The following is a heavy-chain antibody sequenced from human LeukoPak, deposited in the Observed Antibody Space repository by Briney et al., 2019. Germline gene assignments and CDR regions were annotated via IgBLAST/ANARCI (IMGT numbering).Heavy chain of an antibody. J-gene: IGHJ4*02. V-gene: IGHV3-48*04. D-gene: IGHD3-22*01. CDR1: GFTFSSYS. Sequence: PGGSLRLSCAASGFTFSSYSMNWVRQAPGKGLEWVSYISSSSSTIYYADSVKGRFTISRDNAKNSLFLQMNSLRAEDTAVYYCARGGGNDYDTSGYYYLAAYWGQGTLVTVSS. CDR2: ISSSSSTI. CDR3: ARGGGNDYDTSGYYYLAAY.